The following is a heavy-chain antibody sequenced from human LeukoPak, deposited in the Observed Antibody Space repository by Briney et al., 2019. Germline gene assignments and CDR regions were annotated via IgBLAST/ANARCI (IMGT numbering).Heavy chain of an antibody. Sequence: SVKVSCKASGGTFSSYAISWVRQAPGQGIEWMGRIIPILGIANYAQKFQGRVTITADKSTSTAYMELSSLRSEDTAVYYCARDQEYYDSSGYPHYWGQGTLVTVSS. CDR1: GGTFSSYA. D-gene: IGHD3-22*01. CDR3: ARDQEYYDSSGYPHY. CDR2: IIPILGIA. J-gene: IGHJ4*02. V-gene: IGHV1-69*04.